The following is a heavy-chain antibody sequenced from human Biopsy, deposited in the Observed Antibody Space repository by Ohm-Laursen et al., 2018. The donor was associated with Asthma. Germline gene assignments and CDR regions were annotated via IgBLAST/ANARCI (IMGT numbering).Heavy chain of an antibody. D-gene: IGHD3-22*01. Sequence: SLRLSCSASGFTFSSYGMHWVRQAPGKGLEWVALVSSDGHNKYYEDSVKGRFTISRDNSRNRLYLQINRLTVEDSAVYFCARQSGQDYGDSSGFDIWGQGTKVAVSS. CDR2: VSSDGHNK. J-gene: IGHJ3*02. V-gene: IGHV3-30*03. CDR3: ARQSGQDYGDSSGFDI. CDR1: GFTFSSYG.